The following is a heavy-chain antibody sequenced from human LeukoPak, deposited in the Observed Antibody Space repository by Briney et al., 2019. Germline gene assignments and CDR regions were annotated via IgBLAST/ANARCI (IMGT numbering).Heavy chain of an antibody. D-gene: IGHD3-22*01. CDR1: GFTFSSYS. CDR3: ARGSTYYDSSGQVPFDY. Sequence: GGSLRLSCAASGFTFSSYSMNWVRQAPGKGLEWGSSISGSSSTIYYADSVKGRFTISRDNGKNTLYLQMNSLRAEDTAVYYCARGSTYYDSSGQVPFDYWGQGTLVTVSS. V-gene: IGHV3-48*01. CDR2: ISGSSSTI. J-gene: IGHJ4*02.